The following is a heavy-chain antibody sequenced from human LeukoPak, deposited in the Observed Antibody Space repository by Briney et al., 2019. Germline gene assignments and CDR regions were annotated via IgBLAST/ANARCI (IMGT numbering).Heavy chain of an antibody. V-gene: IGHV4-34*01. CDR2: INHSGST. J-gene: IGHJ4*02. CDR3: ARKPDHDLSSGYYPYYFDY. Sequence: SETLSLTCAVYGGSFSGYYWSWIRQPPGKGLEWIGEINHSGSTNYNPSLKSRVTISVDTSKNQFSLKLSSVTAADTAVYYCARKPDHDLSSGYYPYYFDYWGQGTLVTVSS. CDR1: GGSFSGYY. D-gene: IGHD3-22*01.